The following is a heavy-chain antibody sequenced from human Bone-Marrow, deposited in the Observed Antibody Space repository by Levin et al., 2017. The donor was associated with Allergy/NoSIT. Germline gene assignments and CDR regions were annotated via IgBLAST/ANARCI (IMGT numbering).Heavy chain of an antibody. CDR2: IHSDGTT. J-gene: IGHJ3*02. CDR3: TKVADWMAARGFDI. CDR1: GLTVSRNY. Sequence: GGSLRLSCAASGLTVSRNYMSWVRQAPGKGLEWVSAIHSDGTTHYADSVQGRFTVSRDDTKNTLFLQMNSLRAEDSALYYCTKVADWMAARGFDIWGQGTIVTVSS. D-gene: IGHD6-6*01. V-gene: IGHV3-53*01.